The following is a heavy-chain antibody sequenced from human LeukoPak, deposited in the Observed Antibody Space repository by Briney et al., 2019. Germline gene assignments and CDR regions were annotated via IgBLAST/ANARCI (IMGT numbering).Heavy chain of an antibody. V-gene: IGHV4-34*01. CDR3: VGESDDYSYMDV. J-gene: IGHJ6*03. Sequence: PSETLSLTCAVYGGSLSGNYWRWIRQPPGKGLEWIGEINHSGSTNYNPSLRSRVIISVDMSKEQFSLNLRSVTAADTAVYCCVGESDDYSYMDVWGEGTTVTVSS. CDR1: GGSLSGNY. D-gene: IGHD3-16*01. CDR2: INHSGST.